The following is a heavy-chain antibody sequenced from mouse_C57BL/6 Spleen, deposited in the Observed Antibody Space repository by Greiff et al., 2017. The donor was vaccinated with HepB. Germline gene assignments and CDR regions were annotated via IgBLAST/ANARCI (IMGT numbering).Heavy chain of an antibody. J-gene: IGHJ2*01. D-gene: IGHD2-2*01. CDR2: INPNNGGT. CDR3: ARWGYDY. Sequence: EVQLQQSGPELVKPGASVKISCKASGYTFTDYYMNWVKQSHGKSLEWIGDINPNNGGTSYNQKFKGKATLTVDKSSRTAYMELRSLTSEDSAVYYCARWGYDYWGQGTTLTVSS. V-gene: IGHV1-26*01. CDR1: GYTFTDYY.